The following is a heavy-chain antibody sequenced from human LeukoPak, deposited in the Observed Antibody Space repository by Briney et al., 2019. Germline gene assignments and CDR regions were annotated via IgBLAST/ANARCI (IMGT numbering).Heavy chain of an antibody. Sequence: ASVKVSCKASGYTFTGYYMHWVRQAPGQGLQWMGWINPNSGGTNYAQKFQGRVTMTRDTSISTAYMELSRLRSDDTAVYYCASDLSVVPAAIPGDYWGQGTLVTVSS. V-gene: IGHV1-2*02. CDR2: INPNSGGT. CDR3: ASDLSVVPAAIPGDY. J-gene: IGHJ4*02. D-gene: IGHD2-2*02. CDR1: GYTFTGYY.